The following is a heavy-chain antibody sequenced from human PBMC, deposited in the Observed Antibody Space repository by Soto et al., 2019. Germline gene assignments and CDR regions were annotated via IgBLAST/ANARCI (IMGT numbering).Heavy chain of an antibody. CDR2: ISYDGCNK. D-gene: IGHD3-10*01. CDR3: ARDVIEFDYYGSGSYLPDYYYGMDV. CDR1: GFTYRSYA. J-gene: IGHJ6*02. V-gene: IGHV3-30-3*01. Sequence: PGGSVRLSGLAAGFTYRSYAMHWVRQAPAKGLEWVAVISYDGCNKYYADSVKCRFTISRDNSKNTLYLRMNSLRAEDTAVYYCARDVIEFDYYGSGSYLPDYYYGMDVWGQGTTVTVSS.